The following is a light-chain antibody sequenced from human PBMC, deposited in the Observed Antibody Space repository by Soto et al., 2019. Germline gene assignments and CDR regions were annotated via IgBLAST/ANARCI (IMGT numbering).Light chain of an antibody. V-gene: IGKV1-5*03. CDR2: TAS. J-gene: IGKJ1*01. CDR1: QSISSW. CDR3: QQYNTYPWT. Sequence: DIQMTQSPSTLSASVGDRVTITCRASQSISSWLAWYQQKPGKAPKLLIYTASSLESGVPSRFSRSGPGTEFTITISSLQPDYFATYYCQQYNTYPWTFGQGTKVEIK.